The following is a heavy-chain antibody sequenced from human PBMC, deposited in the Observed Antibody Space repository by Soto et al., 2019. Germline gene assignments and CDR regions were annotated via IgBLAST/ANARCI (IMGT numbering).Heavy chain of an antibody. Sequence: ASETLSLTCTVSGVSISRDAYYWSWIRQHPGKGLEWIGYIYYSGSTYYNPSLRSPVAMSVDTSKNQFSLTLSSVTAADTAVYYCARDDCSGDTCFIDYWGQGILVPVSS. CDR1: GVSISRDAYY. CDR2: IYYSGST. V-gene: IGHV4-31*01. J-gene: IGHJ4*02. CDR3: ARDDCSGDTCFIDY. D-gene: IGHD2-15*01.